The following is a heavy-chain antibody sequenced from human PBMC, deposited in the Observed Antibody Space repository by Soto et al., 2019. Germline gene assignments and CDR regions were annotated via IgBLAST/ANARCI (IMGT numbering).Heavy chain of an antibody. CDR3: ARDPGYGTGGKGEGLDY. CDR1: GFTFSSYS. V-gene: IGHV3-48*02. J-gene: IGHJ4*02. CDR2: ISSSSSTI. D-gene: IGHD7-27*01. Sequence: GGSLRLSCAASGFTFSSYSMNWVRQAPGKGLEWVSYISSSSSTIYYADSVKGRFTISRDNAKNSLYLQMNSLGDEDTAVYYCARDPGYGTGGKGEGLDYWGQGTLVTVSS.